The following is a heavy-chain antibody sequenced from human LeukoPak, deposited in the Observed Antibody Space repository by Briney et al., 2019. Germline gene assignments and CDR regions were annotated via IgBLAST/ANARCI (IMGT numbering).Heavy chain of an antibody. CDR1: GGSFSGYD. CDR2: INHSGST. J-gene: IGHJ6*02. Sequence: SETLSLTCAVYGGSFSGYDWSWIRQPPGKGLEWIGEINHSGSTNYNPSLKSRVTISVDTSKNQFSLKLSSVTAADTAVYYCASHNAAGSYYYYYYGMDVWGQGTTVTVSS. V-gene: IGHV4-34*01. D-gene: IGHD6-13*01. CDR3: ASHNAAGSYYYYYYGMDV.